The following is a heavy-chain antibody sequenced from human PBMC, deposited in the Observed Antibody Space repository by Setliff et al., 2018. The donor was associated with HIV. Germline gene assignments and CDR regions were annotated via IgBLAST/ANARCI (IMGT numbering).Heavy chain of an antibody. V-gene: IGHV4-34*01. J-gene: IGHJ6*03. CDR1: GGDLTNHY. Sequence: SETLSLTCAVYGGDLTNHYWSWVRQAPGKGLEWIGEITDDGSGTYNPSLKSRVTISRDNAKNSLYLQMNSLRAEDTAVYYCARDNGAARLPADYYYYMDVWGKGTTVTVSS. CDR3: ARDNGAARLPADYYYYMDV. CDR2: ITDDGSG. D-gene: IGHD6-6*01.